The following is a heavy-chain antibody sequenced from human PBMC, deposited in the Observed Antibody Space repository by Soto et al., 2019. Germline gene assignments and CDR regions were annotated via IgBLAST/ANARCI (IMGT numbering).Heavy chain of an antibody. J-gene: IGHJ6*01. V-gene: IGHV5-51*01. D-gene: IGHD1-1*01. CDR3: ARLPGIVSPGTAYHDNYGQVTMVTDYYG. CDR1: GYRFTSSW. Sequence: GESLKISCKASGYRFTSSWIGWVRQMPGKGLEWMGIIYPGDSDTRYRPSFQGQVTISADKSSSTAYLQWNSLQASDTAMYYCARLPGIVSPGTAYHDNYGQVTMVTDYYG. CDR2: IYPGDSDT.